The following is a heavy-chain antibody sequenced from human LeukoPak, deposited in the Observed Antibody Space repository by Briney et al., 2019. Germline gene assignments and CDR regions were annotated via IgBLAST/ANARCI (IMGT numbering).Heavy chain of an antibody. Sequence: XVSCKGSGYTFTSYDINWVRQATGQGREGKGWMNPNSGNTGYAQKFQGRVTMTRNTSISTAYMQLSSLRSEDTAVYYCAREQSSYDFWSGFYYYYGMDVWGQGTTVTVSS. D-gene: IGHD3-3*01. CDR3: AREQSSYDFWSGFYYYYGMDV. V-gene: IGHV1-8*01. CDR1: GYTFTSYD. CDR2: MNPNSGNT. J-gene: IGHJ6*02.